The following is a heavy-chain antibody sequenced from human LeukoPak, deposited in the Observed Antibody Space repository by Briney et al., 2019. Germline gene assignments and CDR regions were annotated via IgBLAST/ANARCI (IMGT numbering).Heavy chain of an antibody. CDR3: ARGGGYASPIGY. Sequence: PSETLSLTRAVYGGSFSGYYWSWIRQPPGKGLEWIGEINHSGSTNYNPSLKSRVTISVDTSKNQFSLKLSSVTAADTAVYYCARGGGYASPIGYWGQGALVTVSS. D-gene: IGHD5-12*01. J-gene: IGHJ4*02. CDR1: GGSFSGYY. CDR2: INHSGST. V-gene: IGHV4-34*01.